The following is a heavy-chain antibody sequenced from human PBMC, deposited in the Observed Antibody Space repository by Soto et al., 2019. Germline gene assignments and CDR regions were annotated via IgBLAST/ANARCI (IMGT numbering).Heavy chain of an antibody. CDR3: ARDRATFDY. J-gene: IGHJ4*02. CDR2: ISGSGSNT. CDR1: GFTLSDHY. Sequence: PGGSLRLSCAGSGFTLSDHYIDWVRQAPGKGLEWVSAISGSGSNTFYADSVRGRFTISRDNSKNTVFLQMNNLRAEDTAVYFCARDRATFDYWGQGTRVTVSS. D-gene: IGHD1-26*01. V-gene: IGHV3-23*01.